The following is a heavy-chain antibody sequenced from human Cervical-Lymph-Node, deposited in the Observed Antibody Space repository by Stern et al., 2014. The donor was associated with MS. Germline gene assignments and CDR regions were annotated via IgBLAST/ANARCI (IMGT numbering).Heavy chain of an antibody. V-gene: IGHV3-30*04. CDR3: ARDRTVTTYYYYYGMDV. CDR2: VSYDGSDE. CDR1: GFTFSYYT. Sequence: QVQLVESGGGVVQPGRSLRLSCAASGFTFSYYTMHWVRQAPGKGLEWVATVSYDGSDEYYPDSVKGRFTISRDNSKNTLYLQVNSLRAEDTGVYFCARDRTVTTYYYYYGMDVWGQGTTVTVSS. D-gene: IGHD4-11*01. J-gene: IGHJ6*02.